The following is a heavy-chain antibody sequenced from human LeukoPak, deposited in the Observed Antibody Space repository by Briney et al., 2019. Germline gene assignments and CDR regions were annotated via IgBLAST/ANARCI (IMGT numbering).Heavy chain of an antibody. V-gene: IGHV4-39*01. CDR3: ASSGAQVDSSGYFPYYYYYYYMDV. J-gene: IGHJ6*03. D-gene: IGHD3-22*01. CDR2: IYYSGST. Sequence: LETLSLTCTVSGGSISSSSYYWGWIRQPPGKGLEWIGSIYYSGSTYYNPSLKSRVTISVDTSKNQFSLKLSSVTAADTAVYYCASSGAQVDSSGYFPYYYYYYYMDVWGKGTTVTISS. CDR1: GGSISSSSYY.